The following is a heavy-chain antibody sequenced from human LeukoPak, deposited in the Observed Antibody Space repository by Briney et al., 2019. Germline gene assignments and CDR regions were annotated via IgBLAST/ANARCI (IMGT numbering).Heavy chain of an antibody. CDR2: IHYSGST. V-gene: IGHV4-39*01. CDR3: ARPIVGATTGFDH. J-gene: IGHJ4*02. D-gene: IGHD1-26*01. Sequence: SETLSLTCTVSGDSVSRGYYYWGWIRQPPGKGLEWIASIHYSGSTYYNPSLKSRVTISVDTSKNQLSLKLSSVTAADTAVYYCARPIVGATTGFDHWGQGTLVTVSS. CDR1: GDSVSRGYYY.